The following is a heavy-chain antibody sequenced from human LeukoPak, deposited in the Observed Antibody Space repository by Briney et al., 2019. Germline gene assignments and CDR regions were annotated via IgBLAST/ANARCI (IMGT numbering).Heavy chain of an antibody. J-gene: IGHJ4*02. CDR2: VSDGGSSA. D-gene: IGHD2-15*01. V-gene: IGHV3-23*01. Sequence: GGSLRLSCAASGFTFRNYGMSWVRQAPGKGLEWVSVVSDGGSSAYYTDSVKGRFTISRDNSKNTLYLQMNSLRVEDTAVYYCAPDLRGAARSLDYWGQGTLVTVSS. CDR1: GFTFRNYG. CDR3: APDLRGAARSLDY.